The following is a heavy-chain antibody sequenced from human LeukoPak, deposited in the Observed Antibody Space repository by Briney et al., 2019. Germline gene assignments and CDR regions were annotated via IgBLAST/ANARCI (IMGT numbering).Heavy chain of an antibody. D-gene: IGHD2-8*01. J-gene: IGHJ4*02. CDR3: ATAKLHMLSYYCVY. CDR1: GFTFSSYA. CDR2: IRGSGGNT. Sequence: QPGGSLRLSCAASGFTFSSYAMSWVRQAPGKGLEWVSAIRGSGGNTYYADSVKGRFTISRDNSKGTLYLQMNSLRAEDTAVYYCATAKLHMLSYYCVYWGQGTLVTVS. V-gene: IGHV3-23*01.